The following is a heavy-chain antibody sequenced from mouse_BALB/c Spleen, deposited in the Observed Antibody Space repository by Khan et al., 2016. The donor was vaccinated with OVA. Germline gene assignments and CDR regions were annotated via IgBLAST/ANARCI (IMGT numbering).Heavy chain of an antibody. CDR3: ASHLTGSFAY. J-gene: IGHJ3*01. V-gene: IGHV5-6*01. CDR2: ISSAGDYT. Sequence: EVQGVESGGDLVKPGGSLKLSCAASGFTFSTYGMSWVRQIPDKRLEWVATISSAGDYTYYPDNVKGRFTISRDNAKNTLYLQMISLQSEDTAMFYCASHLTGSFAYWGQGTLVTVST. CDR1: GFTFSTYG. D-gene: IGHD4-1*01.